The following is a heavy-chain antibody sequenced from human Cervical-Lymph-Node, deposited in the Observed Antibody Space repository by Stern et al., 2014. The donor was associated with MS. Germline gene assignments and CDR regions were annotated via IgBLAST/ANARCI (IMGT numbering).Heavy chain of an antibody. CDR1: GFSFSAHY. J-gene: IGHJ4*02. CDR2: ISNSGSIV. V-gene: IGHV3-11*01. Sequence: VQLVESGGGLVKPGGSLRLSCVASGFSFSAHYMSWIRQAPGQGLEFISYISNSGSIVNYADSVKSRFTISRDNAKDSLYLQMNSLRAEDTAVYYCSREPRLTDYWGQGTLVSVPS. CDR3: SREPRLTDY. D-gene: IGHD2-21*01.